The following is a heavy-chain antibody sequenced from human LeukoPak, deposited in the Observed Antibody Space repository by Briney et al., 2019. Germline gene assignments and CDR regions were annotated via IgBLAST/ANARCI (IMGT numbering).Heavy chain of an antibody. CDR1: GFTFSSYG. Sequence: GGSLRLSCAASGFTFSSYGMHWVRQAPGKGLEWVAFIRYDGSNKYYADSVRGRFTISRDNSKNTLYLQMNSLRAEDTAVYYCAKQNYGDDAFDIWGQGTMVTVSS. J-gene: IGHJ3*02. CDR3: AKQNYGDDAFDI. CDR2: IRYDGSNK. V-gene: IGHV3-30*02. D-gene: IGHD4-17*01.